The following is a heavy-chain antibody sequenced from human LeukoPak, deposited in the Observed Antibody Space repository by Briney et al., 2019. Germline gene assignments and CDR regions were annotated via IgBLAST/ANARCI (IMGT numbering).Heavy chain of an antibody. J-gene: IGHJ2*01. D-gene: IGHD3-10*01. CDR1: GLPFSAYE. CDR3: AGGNGDSWHRWYFDL. V-gene: IGHV3-48*03. Sequence: GGSLRLSCAASGLPFSAYEMNWVRQAPGKCLEWVSYVSGSGGTIHYADSVKGRFTISRDNGKNSLYLQMNSLRAEDTAIYYCAGGNGDSWHRWYFDLWGPGTLVTVSS. CDR2: VSGSGGTI.